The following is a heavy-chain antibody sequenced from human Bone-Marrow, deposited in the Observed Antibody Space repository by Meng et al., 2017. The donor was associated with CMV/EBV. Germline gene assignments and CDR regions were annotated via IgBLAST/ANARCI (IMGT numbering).Heavy chain of an antibody. D-gene: IGHD1-26*01. Sequence: GESLKISCAASGFTFSSYAMSWVRQAPGKGLEWVSVIYSGGSSTYYADFVKGRFTISRDNSKNTLYLQMNSLRAEDTAVYYCAKSSSGSYYAGAGDYWGQGTLVTVSS. J-gene: IGHJ4*02. V-gene: IGHV3-23*03. CDR2: IYSGGSST. CDR1: GFTFSSYA. CDR3: AKSSSGSYYAGAGDY.